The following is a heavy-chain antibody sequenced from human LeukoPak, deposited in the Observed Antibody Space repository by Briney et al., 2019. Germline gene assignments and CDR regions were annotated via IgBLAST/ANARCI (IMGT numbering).Heavy chain of an antibody. CDR3: ARTVATYYYGSGSYLWGNTDDY. J-gene: IGHJ4*02. Sequence: GASVKVSCKASGYTFTGYYMHWVRQAPGQGLEWMGWINPNSGGTNYAQKFQGRVTMTRDTSISTAYMELSRLRSDDTAVYYYARTVATYYYGSGSYLWGNTDDYRGQGTLVTVSS. CDR2: INPNSGGT. V-gene: IGHV1-2*02. D-gene: IGHD3-10*01. CDR1: GYTFTGYY.